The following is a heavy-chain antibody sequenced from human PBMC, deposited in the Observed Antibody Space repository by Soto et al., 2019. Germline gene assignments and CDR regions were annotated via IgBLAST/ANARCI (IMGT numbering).Heavy chain of an antibody. CDR3: ASGPGAAFDI. CDR1: GGSFSGYY. V-gene: IGHV4-34*01. D-gene: IGHD3-10*01. J-gene: IGHJ3*02. CDR2: INHSGST. Sequence: QVQLQQWGAGLLKPSETLSLTCAVYGGSFSGYYWSWIRQPPGKGLEWIGKINHSGSTNYNPSLKSRATISVETCKKHFSLKLSSVNAADTAVYYCASGPGAAFDIWGQGTMVTLSS.